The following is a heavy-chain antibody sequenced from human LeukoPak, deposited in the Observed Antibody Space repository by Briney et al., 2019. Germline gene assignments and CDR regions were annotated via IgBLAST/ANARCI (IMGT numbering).Heavy chain of an antibody. Sequence: ASVKVSCKASGYTFTSYGISWVRQAPGQGLEWMGWISAYNGNTNYAQKLQGRVTMTTDTSTSTAYMELRSLRSDDTAVYYCARGGLGYCSGGSCYSVDYWGQGTLVTVSS. V-gene: IGHV1-18*01. CDR3: ARGGLGYCSGGSCYSVDY. CDR1: GYTFTSYG. CDR2: ISAYNGNT. J-gene: IGHJ4*02. D-gene: IGHD2-15*01.